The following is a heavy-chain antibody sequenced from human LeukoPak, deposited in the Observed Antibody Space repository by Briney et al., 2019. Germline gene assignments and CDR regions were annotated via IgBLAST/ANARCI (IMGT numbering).Heavy chain of an antibody. CDR1: GGSISSSSYY. Sequence: SETLSLTRTVSGGSISSSSYYWGWIRQPPGKGLEWIGSIYYSGSTYYNPSLKSRVTISVDTSKNQFSLKLSSVTAADTAVYYCASMVRGVIESDYWGQGTLVTVSS. V-gene: IGHV4-39*01. J-gene: IGHJ4*02. CDR3: ASMVRGVIESDY. CDR2: IYYSGST. D-gene: IGHD3-10*01.